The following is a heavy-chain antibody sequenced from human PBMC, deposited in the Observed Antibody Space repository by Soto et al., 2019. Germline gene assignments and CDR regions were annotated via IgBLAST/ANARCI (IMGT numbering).Heavy chain of an antibody. J-gene: IGHJ4*02. CDR2: ISGSGGST. D-gene: IGHD6-19*01. CDR3: AKDPGQWLVPPCDY. Sequence: EVPLLESGGGLVQPGGSLRLSCAASGFTFSSYAMSWVRQAPGKGLEWVSAISGSGGSTYYADSVKGRFTISRDNSKNTLYLQMNSLRAEDTAVYYCAKDPGQWLVPPCDYWGQGTLVTVSS. V-gene: IGHV3-23*01. CDR1: GFTFSSYA.